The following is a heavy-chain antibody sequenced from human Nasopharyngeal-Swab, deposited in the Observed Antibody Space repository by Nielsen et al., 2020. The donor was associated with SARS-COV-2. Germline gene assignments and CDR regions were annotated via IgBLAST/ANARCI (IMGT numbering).Heavy chain of an antibody. V-gene: IGHV4-4*07. Sequence: SETLSLTCTVSGGSISSYYWSWIRQPAGKGLEWIGRIYTSGSTNYNPSLKSRVTMSVDASKNQFSLKLSSVTAADTAVYYCAREPHYDFWSGHGYGMDVWGQGTTVTVSS. CDR1: GGSISSYY. D-gene: IGHD3-3*01. CDR2: IYTSGST. J-gene: IGHJ6*02. CDR3: AREPHYDFWSGHGYGMDV.